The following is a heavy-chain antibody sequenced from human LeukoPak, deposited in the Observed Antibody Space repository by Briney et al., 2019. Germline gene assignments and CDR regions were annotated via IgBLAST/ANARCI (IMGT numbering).Heavy chain of an antibody. CDR3: ARERIQLWLLGVWDRC. D-gene: IGHD5-18*01. J-gene: IGHJ4*02. V-gene: IGHV3-30*04. CDR1: GFTFSSYA. CDR2: ISYDGSNK. Sequence: GGSLRLSCAASGFTFSSYAMHWVRQAPGEGLEWVAVISYDGSNKYYADSVKGRFTISRDNSKNTLYLQMNSLRAEDTAVYYCARERIQLWLLGVWDRCWGQGTLVTVSS.